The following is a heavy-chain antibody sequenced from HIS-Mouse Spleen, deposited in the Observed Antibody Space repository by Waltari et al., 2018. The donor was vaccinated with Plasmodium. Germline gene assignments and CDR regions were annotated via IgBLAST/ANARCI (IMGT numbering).Heavy chain of an antibody. D-gene: IGHD6-13*01. Sequence: QVQLQESGPGLVKPSETLSLTCTVSGYSIRSCYYWGWIRQPPGKGLDWIGSIYHSGSTYYNPSLKSRVTISVDTSKNQFSLKLSSVTAADTAVYYCARGVGYSSSWYWFDPWGQGTLVTVSS. V-gene: IGHV4-38-2*02. CDR3: ARGVGYSSSWYWFDP. J-gene: IGHJ5*02. CDR2: IYHSGST. CDR1: GYSIRSCYY.